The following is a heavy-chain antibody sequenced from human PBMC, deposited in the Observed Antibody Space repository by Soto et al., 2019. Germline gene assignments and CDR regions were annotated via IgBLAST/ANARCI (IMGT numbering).Heavy chain of an antibody. CDR3: ARDKDLEPTVWGY. D-gene: IGHD7-27*01. V-gene: IGHV4-31*02. J-gene: IGHJ4*02. CDR1: GDSMATGGHY. Sequence: QVHLQESGPGLVRPSETLSLSCSVSGDSMATGGHYYNWIRHLPGKGLEWIGYIYYSGATHYSPSPRQRATISIDTSKNRFSRRLMSVTAADTALYFCARDKDLEPTVWGYWGQGIQVTVS. CDR2: IYYSGAT.